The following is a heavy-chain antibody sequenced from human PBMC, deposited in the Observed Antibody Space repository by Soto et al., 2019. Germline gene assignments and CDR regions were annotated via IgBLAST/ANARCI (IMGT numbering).Heavy chain of an antibody. CDR1: GGTFSIYA. J-gene: IGHJ4*02. CDR3: ARDRSYEQWLVHYY. D-gene: IGHD6-19*01. Sequence: GASVKVSCKASGGTFSIYAISCVRLAPGQGLEWMGGIIPIFGTANYAQKFQGRVTITADESTSTAYMELSSLRSEDTAVYYCARDRSYEQWLVHYYWGQGTLVTVSS. V-gene: IGHV1-69*13. CDR2: IIPIFGTA.